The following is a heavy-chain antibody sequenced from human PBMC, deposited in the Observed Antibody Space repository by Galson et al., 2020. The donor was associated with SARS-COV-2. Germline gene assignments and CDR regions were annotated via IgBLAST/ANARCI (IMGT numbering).Heavy chain of an antibody. CDR2: ISYDGSYK. J-gene: IGHJ4*02. CDR1: GFNFSSYA. CDR3: ATPEYAYVWRILVAQYYLDG. D-gene: IGHD3-16*01. Sequence: GESLKISRGALGFNFSSYAMHRVRQAPGQGLEWVAGISYDGSYKDDAVSVKGRFTISRDNSKNTLYLQMNSRRAEETAVYYCATPEYAYVWRILVAQYYLDGGGQGTRVTESS. V-gene: IGHV3-30*04.